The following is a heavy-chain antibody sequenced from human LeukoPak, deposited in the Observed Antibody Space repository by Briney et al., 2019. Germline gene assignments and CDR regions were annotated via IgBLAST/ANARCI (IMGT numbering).Heavy chain of an antibody. CDR1: GGTFSSYA. J-gene: IGHJ4*02. CDR3: ARADGIDSSFDY. Sequence: TSVKVSCRASGGTFSSYAISWVRQAPGQGLEWMGGIIPIFGTANYAQKFQGRVTITADESTSTAYMELSSLRSEDTAVYYCARADGIDSSFDYWGQGTLVTVSP. CDR2: IIPIFGTA. D-gene: IGHD3-22*01. V-gene: IGHV1-69*13.